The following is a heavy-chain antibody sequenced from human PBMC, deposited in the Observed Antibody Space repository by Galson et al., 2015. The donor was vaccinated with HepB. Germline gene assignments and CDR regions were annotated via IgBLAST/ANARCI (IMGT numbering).Heavy chain of an antibody. V-gene: IGHV1-8*01. CDR1: GYTFTSYD. CDR2: MNPNSGNT. Sequence: SVKVSCKASGYTFTSYDINWVRQATGQGLEWMGWMNPNSGNTGYAQKFQGRVTMTRNTSISTAYMELSSLRSEDTAVYYCARELRYCSSTSCYKWRYFQHWGQGTLVTVSS. CDR3: ARELRYCSSTSCYKWRYFQH. J-gene: IGHJ1*01. D-gene: IGHD2-2*02.